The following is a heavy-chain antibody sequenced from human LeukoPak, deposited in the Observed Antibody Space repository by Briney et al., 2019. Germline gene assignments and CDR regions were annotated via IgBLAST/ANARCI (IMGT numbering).Heavy chain of an antibody. V-gene: IGHV3-7*01. D-gene: IGHD3-16*01. Sequence: GGALRLSFVAPEFIFRDFWIHGVRQPPGKGREGVVNIHPARRQDFYADSVAGSFTISRHNAQRSVHLHMNKLSVEDTAVYFCARHRAYTYYDSWGQGILVTVSS. CDR1: EFIFRDFW. J-gene: IGHJ4*02. CDR3: ARHRAYTYYDS. CDR2: IHPARRQD.